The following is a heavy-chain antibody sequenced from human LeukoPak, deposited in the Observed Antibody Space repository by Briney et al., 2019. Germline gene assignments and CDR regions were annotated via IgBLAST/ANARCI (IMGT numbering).Heavy chain of an antibody. J-gene: IGHJ4*02. Sequence: SETLSLTCTVSGGSISSGGYYWSWIRQHPGKGLEWIGYIYYSGSTYYNPSLKSRVTISVDTPKNQFSLKLSSVTAADTAVYYCARHYYDSSGYSVGFDYWGQGTLVTVSS. D-gene: IGHD3-22*01. V-gene: IGHV4-31*03. CDR2: IYYSGST. CDR3: ARHYYDSSGYSVGFDY. CDR1: GGSISSGGYY.